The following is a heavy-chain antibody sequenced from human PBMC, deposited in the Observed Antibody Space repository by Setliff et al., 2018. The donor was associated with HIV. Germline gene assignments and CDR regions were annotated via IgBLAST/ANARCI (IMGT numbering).Heavy chain of an antibody. D-gene: IGHD1-26*01. CDR1: GESFSGYY. CDR3: ARDPIVFDY. CDR2: INHSGST. J-gene: IGHJ4*02. V-gene: IGHV4-34*01. Sequence: SETLSLTCAVYGESFSGYYWSWIRQPPGKGLEWIGEINHSGSTNYNSSLKSRVTISVDTSKNQFSLKLSSLTAADTAVYYCARDPIVFDYWGQGTLVTVSS.